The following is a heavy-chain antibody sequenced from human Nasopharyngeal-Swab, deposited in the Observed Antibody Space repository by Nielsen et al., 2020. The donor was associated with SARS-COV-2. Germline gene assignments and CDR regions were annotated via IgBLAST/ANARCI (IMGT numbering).Heavy chain of an antibody. V-gene: IGHV3-30*19. CDR1: GFTFSSYG. Sequence: GESLKISCAASGFTFSSYGMHWVRQAPGKGLEWVAVISYDGSNKYYADSVKGRFTISRDNSKKTLYLQMNSLRAEETAVYYCAKDLGLDYYDSSGYYCPDYWGQGTLVTVSS. D-gene: IGHD3-22*01. CDR3: AKDLGLDYYDSSGYYCPDY. CDR2: ISYDGSNK. J-gene: IGHJ4*02.